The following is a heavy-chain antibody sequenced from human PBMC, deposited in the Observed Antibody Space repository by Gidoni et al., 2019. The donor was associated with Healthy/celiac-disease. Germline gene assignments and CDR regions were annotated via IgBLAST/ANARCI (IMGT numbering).Heavy chain of an antibody. CDR1: GFPFDAYA. V-gene: IGHV3-9*01. J-gene: IGHJ5*02. CDR2: MSWNSGSI. CDR3: AKAAAEGFGELLGWFDP. D-gene: IGHD3-10*01. Sequence: EVQLVESVGGFVQHGRSLRLSCSASGFPFDAYAMHWVRQAPGKGLEWVSGMSWNSGSIGYADSVKGRFTISRDNAKNSLYLQMNSLRAEDTALYYCAKAAAEGFGELLGWFDPWGQGTLVTVSS.